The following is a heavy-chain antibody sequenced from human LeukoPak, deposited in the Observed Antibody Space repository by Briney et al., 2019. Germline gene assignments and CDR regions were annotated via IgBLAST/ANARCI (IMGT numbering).Heavy chain of an antibody. V-gene: IGHV1-2*02. D-gene: IGHD6-19*01. CDR3: ARDWDSSGWTDVFDI. J-gene: IGHJ3*02. CDR2: INPNSGGT. CDR1: GYTFTGYY. Sequence: ASVKVSCKASGYTFTGYYMHWVRQAPGQGLEWMGWINPNSGGTNYAQKFQGRVTMTTDTSTSTVYMELRSLRSDDTAVYYCARDWDSSGWTDVFDIWGQGTMVTVSS.